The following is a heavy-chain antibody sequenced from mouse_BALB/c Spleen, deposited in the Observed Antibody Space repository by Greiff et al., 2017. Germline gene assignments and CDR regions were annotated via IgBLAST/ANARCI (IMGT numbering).Heavy chain of an antibody. V-gene: IGHV1-67*01. Sequence: QVQLQQSGPELVRPGVSVKISCKGSGYTFTDYAMHWVKQSHAKSLEWIGVISTYYGNTNYNQKFKGKATMTVDKSSSTAYMELARLTSEDSAIYYCARSGTGYFDDWGQGTTLTVSS. CDR3: ARSGTGYFDD. CDR1: GYTFTDYA. CDR2: ISTYYGNT. D-gene: IGHD2-14*01. J-gene: IGHJ2*01.